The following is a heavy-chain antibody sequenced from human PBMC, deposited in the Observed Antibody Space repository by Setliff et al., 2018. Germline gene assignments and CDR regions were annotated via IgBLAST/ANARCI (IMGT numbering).Heavy chain of an antibody. V-gene: IGHV5-51*01. Sequence: GESLKISCKGSGYSFSTCWIGWVRQMPGKGLEWMGIIYPGDSDTRYSPSFQGQVTISADKSISTAYLQWSSLKASDTAMYYCARLDAVIPNRGHGALDIWGQGNAGHRLL. D-gene: IGHD5-18*01. J-gene: IGHJ3*02. CDR2: IYPGDSDT. CDR1: GYSFSTCW. CDR3: ARLDAVIPNRGHGALDI.